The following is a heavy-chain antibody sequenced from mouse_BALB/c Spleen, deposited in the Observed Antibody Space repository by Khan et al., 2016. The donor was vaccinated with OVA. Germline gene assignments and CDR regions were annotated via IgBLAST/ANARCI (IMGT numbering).Heavy chain of an antibody. CDR2: IYPSDSYT. Sequence: QVQLQQPGAEMVRPGASVKLSCKASGYTFTNYWINWVKQRPGQGLEWIGNIYPSDSYTNYNQKFKDMATLTVDKSSSTAYMQLSSPTSEDSAVYYCTRVDPGNFDYWGQGTTLTVSS. CDR3: TRVDPGNFDY. J-gene: IGHJ2*01. CDR1: GYTFTNYW. V-gene: IGHV1-69*02.